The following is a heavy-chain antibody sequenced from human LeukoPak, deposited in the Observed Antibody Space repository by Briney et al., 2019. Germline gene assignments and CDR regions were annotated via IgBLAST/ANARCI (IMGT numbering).Heavy chain of an antibody. Sequence: SETLSLTCTVSGGSISSSSYYWGWIRQPAGKGLEWMGRIYNSGSTNYNPSLKSRVTISTDMSKNQFSLKLTSVTAADTAVYYCARQTFGVLYFDSWGQGTLAIVSS. D-gene: IGHD3-10*01. J-gene: IGHJ4*02. V-gene: IGHV4-61*02. CDR2: IYNSGST. CDR3: ARQTFGVLYFDS. CDR1: GGSISSSSYY.